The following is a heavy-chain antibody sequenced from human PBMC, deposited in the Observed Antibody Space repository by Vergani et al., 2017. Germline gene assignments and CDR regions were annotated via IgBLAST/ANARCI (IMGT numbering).Heavy chain of an antibody. D-gene: IGHD2-21*01. Sequence: PSQTLSLTCTVSGASINNDFYYWHWIRQPAGKGLEWIGRIYVSGITDYNSSLQSRVSMSVDTSKNQFSLTLTSVTAADTAVYYCARSQGDYWYFDLWGPGSLVTVSS. CDR1: GASINNDFYY. CDR2: IYVSGIT. J-gene: IGHJ2*01. CDR3: ARSQGDYWYFDL. V-gene: IGHV4-61*02.